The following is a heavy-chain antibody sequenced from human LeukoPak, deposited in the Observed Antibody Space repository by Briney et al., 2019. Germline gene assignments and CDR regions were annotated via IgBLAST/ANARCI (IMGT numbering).Heavy chain of an antibody. CDR2: IYYSGST. J-gene: IGHJ4*02. V-gene: IGHV4-30-4*01. CDR1: GGSISSGDYY. D-gene: IGHD3-10*01. Sequence: SQTLSLTCTVSGGSISSGDYYWSWIRQPPGKGLEWIGYIYYSGSTYYNPSLKSRVTISVDTSKNQFSLKLSSVTAADTAVYYCAKSIDYYGSGSLYYFDYWGQGTLVTVSS. CDR3: AKSIDYYGSGSLYYFDY.